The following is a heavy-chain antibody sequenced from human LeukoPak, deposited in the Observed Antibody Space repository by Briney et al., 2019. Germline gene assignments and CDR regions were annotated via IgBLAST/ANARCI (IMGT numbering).Heavy chain of an antibody. CDR3: VRDFTQLWWSDAFDF. J-gene: IGHJ3*01. Sequence: PGGSLRLSCAASGFTFTKYAIKWVRQAPGKGLEYVSSISTNGGSTYYANSVKGRFTISRDNSKNMVYLQMGSLRAEDTAVYYCVRDFTQLWWSDAFDFWGQGTMVIVSS. D-gene: IGHD5-18*01. CDR1: GFTFTKYA. V-gene: IGHV3-64*01. CDR2: ISTNGGST.